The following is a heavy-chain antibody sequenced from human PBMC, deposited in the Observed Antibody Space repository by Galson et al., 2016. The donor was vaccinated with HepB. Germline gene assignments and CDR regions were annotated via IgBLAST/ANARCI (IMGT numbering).Heavy chain of an antibody. CDR2: IKEDGSKT. V-gene: IGHV3-7*03. Sequence: SLRLSCAASGLTFSRFWMNWVRQAPGKGLEWVASIKEDGSKTSSVASVKGRFTISRDNVENSLYLQMNSLRAEDTAVYYCARYGDEAGWNFQHWGQGTLVT. J-gene: IGHJ1*01. D-gene: IGHD6-19*01. CDR1: GLTFSRFW. CDR3: ARYGDEAGWNFQH.